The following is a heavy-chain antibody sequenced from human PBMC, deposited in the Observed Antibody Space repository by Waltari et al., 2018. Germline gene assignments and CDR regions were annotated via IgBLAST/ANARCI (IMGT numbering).Heavy chain of an antibody. J-gene: IGHJ4*02. D-gene: IGHD1-26*01. CDR1: GCSIRSYY. V-gene: IGHV4-59*08. Sequence: QVQLQESGPGLVKPSETLSLTCTVSGCSIRSYYWSWIRQPPGKGLEWIGYIYYSGNTDYNPSLKSRVTISVDTSKNQLSLKLSSVTAADTAVYYCARSSSGSYYLDRLADWGQGTLVTVSS. CDR3: ARSSSGSYYLDRLAD. CDR2: IYYSGNT.